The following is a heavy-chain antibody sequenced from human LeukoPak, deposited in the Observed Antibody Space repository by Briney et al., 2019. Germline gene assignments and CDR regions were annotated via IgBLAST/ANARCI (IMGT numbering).Heavy chain of an antibody. CDR1: GYTFTSYG. CDR2: ISAYNGNT. J-gene: IGHJ4*02. V-gene: IGHV1-18*01. CDR3: ASVFRLKGLVYY. D-gene: IGHD2/OR15-2a*01. Sequence: ASVKVSCKASGYTFTSYGISWVRQAPGQGLEWMGWISAYNGNTNYAQKLQGRVTMTTDTSTSTAYMELRSLRSDDTAVYYCASVFRLKGLVYYWGKGTLFTVSS.